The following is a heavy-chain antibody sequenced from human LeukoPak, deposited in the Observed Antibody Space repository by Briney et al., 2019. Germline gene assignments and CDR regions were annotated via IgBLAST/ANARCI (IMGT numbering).Heavy chain of an antibody. D-gene: IGHD3-22*01. CDR1: GGSISSGGYY. Sequence: SQTLSLTCTVSGGSISSGGYYWSWIRQHPGKGLEWIGYIYYSGSTYYNPSLKSRVTISVDTSKNQFSLKLSSVTAADTAVYYCARSRAIVVYYYYYMDVWGKGTTVTVSS. CDR2: IYYSGST. CDR3: ARSRAIVVYYYYYMDV. J-gene: IGHJ6*03. V-gene: IGHV4-31*03.